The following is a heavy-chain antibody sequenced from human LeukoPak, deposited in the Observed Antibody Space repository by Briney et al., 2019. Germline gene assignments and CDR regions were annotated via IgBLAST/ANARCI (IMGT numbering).Heavy chain of an antibody. CDR2: IYYSGST. J-gene: IGHJ3*02. Sequence: SSETLSLTCTVSGGSISSSSYYWGWIRQPPGKGLEWIGSIYYSGSTYYNPSLKSRVTISVDTSKNQFSLKLSSVTAADTAVYYCARIAPLHIAAAGTTQDAFDIWGQGTMVTVSS. CDR3: ARIAPLHIAAAGTTQDAFDI. D-gene: IGHD6-13*01. CDR1: GGSISSSSYY. V-gene: IGHV4-39*07.